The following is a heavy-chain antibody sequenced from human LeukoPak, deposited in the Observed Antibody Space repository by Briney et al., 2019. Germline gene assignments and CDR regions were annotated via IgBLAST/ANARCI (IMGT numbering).Heavy chain of an antibody. D-gene: IGHD6-19*01. Sequence: PSETLSLTCTVSGGSISSYYWSWIRQPSGKGLEWIGYIYYSGSTNYNPSLKSRVTISVDTSKNQFSLKLSSVTAADTAVYYCARDRGIAVAGPYPYYYGMDVWGQGTTVTVSS. J-gene: IGHJ6*02. CDR3: ARDRGIAVAGPYPYYYGMDV. CDR1: GGSISSYY. CDR2: IYYSGST. V-gene: IGHV4-59*01.